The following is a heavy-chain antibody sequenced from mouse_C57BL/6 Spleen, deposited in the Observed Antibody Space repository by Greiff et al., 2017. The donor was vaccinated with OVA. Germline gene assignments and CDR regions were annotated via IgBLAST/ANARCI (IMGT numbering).Heavy chain of an antibody. CDR2: ISSGSSTI. CDR1: GFTFSDYG. J-gene: IGHJ2*01. Sequence: DVKLQESGGGLVKPGGSLKLSCAASGFTFSDYGMHWVRQAPEKGLEWVAYISSGSSTIYYADTVKGRFTISRDNAKNTLFLQMTSLRSEDTAMYYCARGGTHYFDYWGQGTTLTVSS. V-gene: IGHV5-17*01. CDR3: ARGGTHYFDY. D-gene: IGHD2-14*01.